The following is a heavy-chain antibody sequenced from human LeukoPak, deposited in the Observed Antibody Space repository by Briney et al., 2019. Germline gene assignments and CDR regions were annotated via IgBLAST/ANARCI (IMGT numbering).Heavy chain of an antibody. Sequence: PSETLSLTCDVSGYSISSGYYWGWIRPPPGKGLEWIGSISHSGSTYYNPSLKSRVTISVDTSKNQFSPKLSSVTAADTAVYYCARVPFIAAAGTNWFDPWGQGTLVTVSS. CDR3: ARVPFIAAAGTNWFDP. CDR2: ISHSGST. D-gene: IGHD6-13*01. V-gene: IGHV4-38-2*01. J-gene: IGHJ5*02. CDR1: GYSISSGYY.